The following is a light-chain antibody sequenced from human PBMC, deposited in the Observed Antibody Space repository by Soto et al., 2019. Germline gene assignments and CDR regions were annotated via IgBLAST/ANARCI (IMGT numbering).Light chain of an antibody. CDR2: SND. V-gene: IGLV1-44*01. CDR3: AAWDDYLNAWV. J-gene: IGLJ3*02. Sequence: QSVLTQPPSASGTPGQRVPLSCSGSSSNIGSNTVNWYQQLPGTAPKLLMYSNDQRPSGVPDRFSGSKSGTSASLAISGLQSEDEADYYCAAWDDYLNAWVFGGGTKLTVL. CDR1: SSNIGSNT.